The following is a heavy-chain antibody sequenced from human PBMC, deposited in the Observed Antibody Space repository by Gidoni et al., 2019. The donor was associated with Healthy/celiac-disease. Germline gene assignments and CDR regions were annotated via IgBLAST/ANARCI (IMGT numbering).Heavy chain of an antibody. J-gene: IGHJ5*02. Sequence: QVQLQQWGAGLLKPSETLSLTGAVYGGSFSGYYWSWIRQPPGKGLEWIGEINHSGSTNYNPSLKSRVTISVDTSKNQFSLKLSSVTAADTAVYYCARAYYDFWSGYYMDWFDPWGQGTLVTVSS. CDR1: GGSFSGYY. CDR3: ARAYYDFWSGYYMDWFDP. V-gene: IGHV4-34*01. CDR2: INHSGST. D-gene: IGHD3-3*01.